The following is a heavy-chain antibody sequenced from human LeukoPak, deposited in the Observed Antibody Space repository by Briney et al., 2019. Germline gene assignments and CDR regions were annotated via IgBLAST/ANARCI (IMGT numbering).Heavy chain of an antibody. CDR3: ARDLEHCRNIICSNSAY. CDR2: ISTYNGNT. J-gene: IGHJ4*02. CDR1: GYNFDRYG. D-gene: IGHD2-2*01. Sequence: ASVNVSCKGSGYNFDRYGVNWVRQAPGQGLDWVGWISTYNGNTFYAQKFEGRVTMTTDTSTNTVYMDLRSLRSDDTAVYYCARDLEHCRNIICSNSAYWGQGTLVTVSS. V-gene: IGHV1-18*04.